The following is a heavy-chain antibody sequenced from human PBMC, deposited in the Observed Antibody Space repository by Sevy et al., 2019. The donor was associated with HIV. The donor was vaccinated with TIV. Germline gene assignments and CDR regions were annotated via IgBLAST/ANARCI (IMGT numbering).Heavy chain of an antibody. CDR1: GVSISSFY. CDR3: ARRYFYDSRGSTVFDY. CDR2: IYYSGST. J-gene: IGHJ4*02. D-gene: IGHD3-22*01. V-gene: IGHV4-59*13. Sequence: SETLSLTCTVSGVSISSFYWSWIRQPPGKGLEWIGNIYYSGSTNYNPSLKSRLTISVDTSKNQFSLKLSSVTAADTAVYYCARRYFYDSRGSTVFDYWGQGTLVTVSS.